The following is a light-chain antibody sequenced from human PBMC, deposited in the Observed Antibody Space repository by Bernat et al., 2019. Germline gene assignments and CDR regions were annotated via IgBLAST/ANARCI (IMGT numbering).Light chain of an antibody. CDR1: QSVSSSY. CDR3: KKQNSATT. J-gene: IGKJ3*01. CDR2: GAS. V-gene: IGKV3-20*01. Sequence: EIVLTQSPGTLSLSPGVTATLSCRASQSVSSSYLAWYQQKPGQAPRLFIYGASSRSTGIPERFSGSGSGTDFTLTMRRLQPEDVANYYCKKQNSATTFGRGSKVDIK.